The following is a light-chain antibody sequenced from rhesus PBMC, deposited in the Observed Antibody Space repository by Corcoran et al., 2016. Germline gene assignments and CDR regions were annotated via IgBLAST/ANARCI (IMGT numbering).Light chain of an antibody. CDR2: YAS. J-gene: IGKJ2*01. Sequence: DIQMTQSPSSLSASVGDTVTFTCRASQDISTNLAWYQQKPGKVPNLLIDYASTLQDVVPSRFSGSGSGTDFTLTSSSLQPEDFATYYCQHGHTPPYSFGQGTQVEI. CDR3: QHGHTPPYS. CDR1: QDISTN. V-gene: IGKV1S15*01.